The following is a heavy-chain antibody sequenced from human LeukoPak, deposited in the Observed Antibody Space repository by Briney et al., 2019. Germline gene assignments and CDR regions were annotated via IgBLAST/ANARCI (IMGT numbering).Heavy chain of an antibody. V-gene: IGHV3-9*01. J-gene: IGHJ4*02. CDR1: GFTFDDYA. CDR2: ISWNSGSI. Sequence: GRSLRPSCAASGFTFDDYAMHWVRQAPGKGLEWVSGISWNSGSIGYADSVKGRFTISRDNAKNSLYLQMNSLRAEDTALYYCAKSPYYDILTDYYFDYWGQGTLVTVSS. CDR3: AKSPYYDILTDYYFDY. D-gene: IGHD3-9*01.